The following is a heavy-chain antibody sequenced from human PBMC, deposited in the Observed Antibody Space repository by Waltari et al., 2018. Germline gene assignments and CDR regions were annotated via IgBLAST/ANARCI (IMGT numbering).Heavy chain of an antibody. CDR3: ARDHSPTRYSGSYYDY. J-gene: IGHJ4*02. V-gene: IGHV3-53*01. CDR2: IYSGGST. CDR1: GFTVSSNY. D-gene: IGHD1-26*01. Sequence: EVQLVESGGGLIQPGGSLRLSCAASGFTVSSNYMSWVRQAPGKGLEWVSVIYSGGSTYYADSVKGRFTISRDNSKNTLYLQMNSLRAEDTAVYYCARDHSPTRYSGSYYDYWGQGTLVTVSS.